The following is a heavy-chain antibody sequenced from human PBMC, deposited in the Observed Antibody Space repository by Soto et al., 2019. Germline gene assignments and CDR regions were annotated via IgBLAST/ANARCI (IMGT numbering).Heavy chain of an antibody. CDR2: INTGNGNT. V-gene: IGHV1-3*04. D-gene: IGHD3-10*01. CDR3: ANSCLGALQRGWFDP. Sequence: QVQLVQSGAEVKKPGASVKVSCKASGYIFTNYAMHWVRQAPGQRLEWMGWINTGNGNTKYSQKFQGSVTITRDTAASTAYMELSSLRSKDTAVYYCANSCLGALQRGWFDPWGQGTLVTVSS. CDR1: GYIFTNYA. J-gene: IGHJ5*02.